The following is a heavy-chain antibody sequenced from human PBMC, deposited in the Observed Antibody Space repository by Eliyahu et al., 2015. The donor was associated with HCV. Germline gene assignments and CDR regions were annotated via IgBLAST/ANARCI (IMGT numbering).Heavy chain of an antibody. CDR1: GFTFSSYS. CDR3: ARVDYYDSSGPRSDY. CDR2: ISSSSSYI. D-gene: IGHD3-22*01. Sequence: EVQLVESGGGLVKPGGSLRLSCAASGFTFSSYSMNNWVRQAPGKGLEWVSSISSSSSYIYYADSVKGRFTISRDNAKNSLYLQMNSLRAEDTAVYYCARVDYYDSSGPRSDYWGQGTLVTVSS. V-gene: IGHV3-21*01. J-gene: IGHJ4*02.